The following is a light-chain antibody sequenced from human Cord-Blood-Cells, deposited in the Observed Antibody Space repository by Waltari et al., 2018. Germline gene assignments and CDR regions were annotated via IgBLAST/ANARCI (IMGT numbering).Light chain of an antibody. V-gene: IGLV6-57*03. CDR1: SGSIASNY. Sequence: NFMLTQPHSVSESPGKTVTISCTRSSGSIASNYVQWYQQRPGSAPTTVIYEDNQIPSGVPDRFSGSIDSSSNSASLPIAVLKTEDEADYYCQSYDSSPWVFGGGTKLTVL. J-gene: IGLJ3*02. CDR3: QSYDSSPWV. CDR2: EDN.